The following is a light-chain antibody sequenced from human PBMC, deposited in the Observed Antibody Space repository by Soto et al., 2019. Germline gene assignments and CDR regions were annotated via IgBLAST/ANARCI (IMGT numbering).Light chain of an antibody. V-gene: IGLV1-40*01. J-gene: IGLJ2*01. CDR1: SSNNGAGYD. CDR3: QSYDSSLSGSVV. CDR2: GNT. Sequence: QSVLTQPPSVSGAPGQRVTISCTGSSSNNGAGYDVHWYQQLPGTAPKVLIYGNTNRPSGVPDRFSGSKSGTSASLAITGLQAEDEADYYCQSYDSSLSGSVVFGGGTKLTVL.